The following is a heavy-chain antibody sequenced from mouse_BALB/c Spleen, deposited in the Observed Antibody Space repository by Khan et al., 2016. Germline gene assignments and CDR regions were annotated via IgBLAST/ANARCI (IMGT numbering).Heavy chain of an antibody. Sequence: EVELVESGGDLVKPGGSLKLSCAASGFTFSSYGMSCVRQTPDTRLEWFATISSGGSYTYYPARVKVRLTISRDTAKNTLYLQMNSLKSEGTAMYSCARHSPDGFYVAWFAYRGQGTMVAVS. CDR2: ISSGGSYT. CDR3: ARHSPDGFYVAWFAY. CDR1: GFTFSSYG. D-gene: IGHD2-3*01. V-gene: IGHV5-6*01. J-gene: IGHJ3*01.